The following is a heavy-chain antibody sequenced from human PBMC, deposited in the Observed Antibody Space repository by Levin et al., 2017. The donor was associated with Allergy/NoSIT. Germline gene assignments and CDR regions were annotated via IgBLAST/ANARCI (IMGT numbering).Heavy chain of an antibody. CDR1: GGTFSSYA. J-gene: IGHJ4*02. CDR2: IIPIFGTA. V-gene: IGHV1-69*13. CDR3: ARELKRIMITFGGVWPGQGYFDY. D-gene: IGHD3-16*01. Sequence: ASVKVSCKASGGTFSSYAISWVRQAPGQGLEWMGGIIPIFGTANYAQKFQGRVTITADESTSTAYMELSSLRSEDTAVYYCARELKRIMITFGGVWPGQGYFDYWGQGTLVTVSS.